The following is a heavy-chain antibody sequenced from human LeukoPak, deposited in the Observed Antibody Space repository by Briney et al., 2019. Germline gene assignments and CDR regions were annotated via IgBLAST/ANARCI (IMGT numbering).Heavy chain of an antibody. V-gene: IGHV4-34*01. D-gene: IGHD3-22*01. CDR3: ASEEFHDSSGYYFHYR. Sequence: SETLSLTCAVYGGSFSGYYWSWIRQPPGKGLEWIGEINHSGSTNYNPSLKSRVTISVDTSKNQFSLKLSSVTAADTAVYYCASEEFHDSSGYYFHYRWGQGTLVTVSS. J-gene: IGHJ4*02. CDR1: GGSFSGYY. CDR2: INHSGST.